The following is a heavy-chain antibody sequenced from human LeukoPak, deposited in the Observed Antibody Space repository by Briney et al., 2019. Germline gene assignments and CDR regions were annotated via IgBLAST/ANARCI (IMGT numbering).Heavy chain of an antibody. CDR1: GLSVRSKF. D-gene: IGHD1-1*01. J-gene: IGHJ6*03. V-gene: IGHV3-53*01. CDR3: ASLMTTTHYYYMDV. CDR2: IFSGDSA. Sequence: GGSLRLSCAASGLSVRSKFMSWVRQAPGKGLEWASGIFSGDSAYHADSVKGRFTISRDNSKNTLYLQMNSLRPEDTAVYFCASLMTTTHYYYMDVWGKGTTVTVSS.